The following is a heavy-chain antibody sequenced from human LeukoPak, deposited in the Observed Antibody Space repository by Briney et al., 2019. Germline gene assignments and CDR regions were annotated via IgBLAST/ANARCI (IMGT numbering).Heavy chain of an antibody. CDR1: GYSFTDYA. Sequence: ASVKVSCKASGYSFTDYAMHWVRQAPGQRLEWMGWINVANGSTKYSQKFQGRVTITRDTSASRAYMELSSLRSEDTAVYYCAGTYYYDSSGYYPAFDYWGQGTLVTVSS. V-gene: IGHV1-3*01. J-gene: IGHJ4*02. D-gene: IGHD3-22*01. CDR2: INVANGST. CDR3: AGTYYYDSSGYYPAFDY.